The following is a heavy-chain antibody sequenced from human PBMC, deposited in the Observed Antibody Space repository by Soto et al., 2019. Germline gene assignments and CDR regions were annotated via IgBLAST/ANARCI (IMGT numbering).Heavy chain of an antibody. CDR3: ARRARPDFYYMDV. CDR1: GFTLSGYA. D-gene: IGHD6-6*01. J-gene: IGHJ6*03. Sequence: EVQLVESGGGLAQPGGSLRLSCAASGFTLSGYAMDWVRQAPGKGLEYVSGTSSNGVGTYYANSVQGRFTISRDNSKNTVYLQMGSLRPEDMAVYYCARRARPDFYYMDVWGKGTTVTVSS. V-gene: IGHV3-64*01. CDR2: TSSNGVGT.